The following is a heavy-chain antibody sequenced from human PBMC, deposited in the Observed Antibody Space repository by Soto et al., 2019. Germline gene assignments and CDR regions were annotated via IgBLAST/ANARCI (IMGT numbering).Heavy chain of an antibody. Sequence: SETLSLTCAVSGYSITSGYYWGWIRQPPGKGLEWIGSIYHSGSTYYNPSLKSRVTISVDTPQKLFSLKLSSVTAADTAAYYCARLPYSYSGYDETYFDYWGQGTLVT. CDR2: IYHSGST. CDR3: ARLPYSYSGYDETYFDY. D-gene: IGHD5-12*01. J-gene: IGHJ4*02. CDR1: GYSITSGYY. V-gene: IGHV4-38-2*01.